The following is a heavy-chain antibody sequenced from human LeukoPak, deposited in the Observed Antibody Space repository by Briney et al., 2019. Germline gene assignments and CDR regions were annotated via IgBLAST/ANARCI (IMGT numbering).Heavy chain of an antibody. V-gene: IGHV4-38-2*01. Sequence: RSSETLSLTCAVSGYSISSGYYWGWIRQPPGQGLEWMGIIYYSGRTYYSPSLKGRVTISVDTSINQFSLTLSSVTAADTVWYFCARRRYYDSSGYLDWGQGTLVTVSS. CDR1: GYSISSGYY. J-gene: IGHJ1*01. CDR2: IYYSGRT. D-gene: IGHD3-22*01. CDR3: ARRRYYDSSGYLD.